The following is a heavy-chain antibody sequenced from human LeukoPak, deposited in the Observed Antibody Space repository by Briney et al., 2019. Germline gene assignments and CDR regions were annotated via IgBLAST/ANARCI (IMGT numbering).Heavy chain of an antibody. V-gene: IGHV4-4*02. D-gene: IGHD6-19*01. J-gene: IGHJ5*02. Sequence: PSETLSLTCAVSGGSISSSNWWSWVRQPPGKGLEWIGYIYYSGSTNYNPSLKSRVTISVDTSKNQFSLKLSSVTAADTAVYYCARGSSGWQGDWFNPWGQGTLVTVSS. CDR1: GGSISSSNW. CDR2: IYYSGST. CDR3: ARGSSGWQGDWFNP.